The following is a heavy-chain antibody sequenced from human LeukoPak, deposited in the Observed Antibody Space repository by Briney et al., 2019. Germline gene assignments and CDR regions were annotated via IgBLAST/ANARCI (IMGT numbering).Heavy chain of an antibody. V-gene: IGHV3-21*01. J-gene: IGHJ6*02. CDR1: GFTFDDYA. Sequence: GGSLRLSCAASGFTFDDYAMHWVRQAPGKGLEWVSSISSSSSYIYYADSVKGRFTISRDNAKNSLYLQMNSLRAEDTAVYYCARDEIVVVPGDYYYGMDVWGQGTTVTVSS. CDR2: ISSSSSYI. D-gene: IGHD2-2*01. CDR3: ARDEIVVVPGDYYYGMDV.